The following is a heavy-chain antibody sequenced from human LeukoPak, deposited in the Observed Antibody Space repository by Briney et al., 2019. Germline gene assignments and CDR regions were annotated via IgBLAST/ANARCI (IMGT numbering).Heavy chain of an antibody. D-gene: IGHD3-10*01. V-gene: IGHV1-69*01. Sequence: SVKVSCKASGGTFSSYAISWVRQAPGQGLEWMGGIIPIFGTANYAQKFQGRVTITADESTSTTYMELSSLRSEDTAVYYCATYGPMVRGVIYNWFDPWGQGTLVTVSS. CDR1: GGTFSSYA. J-gene: IGHJ5*02. CDR2: IIPIFGTA. CDR3: ATYGPMVRGVIYNWFDP.